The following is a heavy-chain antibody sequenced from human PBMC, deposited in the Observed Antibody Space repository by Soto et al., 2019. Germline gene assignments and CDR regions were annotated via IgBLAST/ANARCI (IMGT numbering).Heavy chain of an antibody. CDR2: ISSSSSYI. V-gene: IGHV3-21*01. CDR1: GFTFSSYS. D-gene: IGHD4-17*01. Sequence: GGSLRLSCAASGFTFSSYSMNWVRQAPGKGLEWVSSISSSSSYIYYADSVKGRFTISRDNAKNSLYLQMNRLRAEDTAVYYCARGHDYGYYDAFDIWGQGTMVTVSS. J-gene: IGHJ3*02. CDR3: ARGHDYGYYDAFDI.